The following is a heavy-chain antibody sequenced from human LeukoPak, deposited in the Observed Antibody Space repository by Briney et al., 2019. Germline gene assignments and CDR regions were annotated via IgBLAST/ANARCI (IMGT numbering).Heavy chain of an antibody. Sequence: GGSLRLSCAASGFTVSGNYMSWVRQAPGKGLEWVSVIYSGGSTYYADSVKGRFTISRDNSKNTLYLQMNSLRAEDTAVYYCASRYCSGGSCYSGDYWGQGTLVTVSS. J-gene: IGHJ4*02. CDR1: GFTVSGNY. CDR2: IYSGGST. D-gene: IGHD2-15*01. CDR3: ASRYCSGGSCYSGDY. V-gene: IGHV3-66*01.